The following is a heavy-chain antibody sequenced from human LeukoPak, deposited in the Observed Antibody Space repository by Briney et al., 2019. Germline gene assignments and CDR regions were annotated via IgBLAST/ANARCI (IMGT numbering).Heavy chain of an antibody. J-gene: IGHJ4*02. Sequence: PGGSLRLSCAASGFTFSSYSMNWVRQAPGKGLEWIGEINHSGSTNYNPSLKSRVTISVDTSKNQFSLKLSSVTAADTAVYYCARVERGTAMVKPGFDYWGQGTLVTVSS. V-gene: IGHV4-34*01. CDR3: ARVERGTAMVKPGFDY. CDR1: GFTFSSYS. CDR2: INHSGST. D-gene: IGHD5-18*01.